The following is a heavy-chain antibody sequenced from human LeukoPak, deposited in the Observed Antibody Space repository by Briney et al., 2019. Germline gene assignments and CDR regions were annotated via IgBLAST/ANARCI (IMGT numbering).Heavy chain of an antibody. CDR2: INHSGST. D-gene: IGHD6-19*01. V-gene: IGHV4-34*01. J-gene: IGHJ2*01. Sequence: PSETLSLTRAVYGGSFSGYYWSWIRQPPGKGLEWIGEINHSGSTNYNPSLKSRVTISVDTSKNQFSLRLSSVTAADTAVYYCARVLEGSSGQHWYFDLWGRGTLVTVSS. CDR1: GGSFSGYY. CDR3: ARVLEGSSGQHWYFDL.